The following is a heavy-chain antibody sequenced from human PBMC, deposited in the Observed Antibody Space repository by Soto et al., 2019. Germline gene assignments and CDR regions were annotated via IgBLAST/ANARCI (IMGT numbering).Heavy chain of an antibody. CDR3: ARADCSGYCSGGGAFDI. J-gene: IGHJ3*02. D-gene: IGHD2-15*01. Sequence: SETLSLTCTVSGGSISSYYWSWIRQPPGKGLEWIGYIYYSGSTNYNPSLKSRVTISADTSKNQFSLKLSSVTAADTAVYYCARADCSGYCSGGGAFDIWGQGTMVTVS. CDR2: IYYSGST. CDR1: GGSISSYY. V-gene: IGHV4-59*01.